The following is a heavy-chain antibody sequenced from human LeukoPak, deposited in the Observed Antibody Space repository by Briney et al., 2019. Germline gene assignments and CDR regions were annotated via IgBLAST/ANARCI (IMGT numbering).Heavy chain of an antibody. V-gene: IGHV3-21*01. J-gene: IGHJ4*02. D-gene: IGHD3-3*01. CDR3: AREGYDFWSGYPRDDAFDI. Sequence: GGSLRLSCAASGFTFSSHTMSWVRQAPGKGLEWVSSISTSSSYIYYADSVKGRFTISRDNAKNSLYLQMNSLRAEDTAVYYCAREGYDFWSGYPRDDAFDIWGQGTLVTVSS. CDR1: GFTFSSHT. CDR2: ISTSSSYI.